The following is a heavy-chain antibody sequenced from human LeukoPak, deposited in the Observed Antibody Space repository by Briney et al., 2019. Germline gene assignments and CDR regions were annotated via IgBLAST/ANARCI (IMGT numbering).Heavy chain of an antibody. CDR1: GGSISSGSYY. CDR2: IYTRGST. CDR3: ARDQTTYRLDWYFDL. V-gene: IGHV4-61*02. J-gene: IGHJ2*01. D-gene: IGHD1/OR15-1a*01. Sequence: SETLSLTCTVSGGSISSGSYYWSWIRQPAGKGLEWIGRIYTRGSTNYNPSLKSRVTISVDTSKNQFSLKLSSVTAADTAVYYCARDQTTYRLDWYFDLWGRGTLVTVSS.